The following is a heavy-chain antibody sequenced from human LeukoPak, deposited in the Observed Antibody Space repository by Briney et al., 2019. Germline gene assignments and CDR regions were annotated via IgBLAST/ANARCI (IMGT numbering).Heavy chain of an antibody. D-gene: IGHD3-10*01. CDR1: GFTFSTYG. CDR3: AKDDGWLYYND. CDR2: ISGSGGST. J-gene: IGHJ4*02. V-gene: IGHV3-23*01. Sequence: GSLRLSCEASGFTFSTYGINWVRQAPGKGLEWVSAISGSGGSTYYADSVKGRFTISRDNSKNTLWLQMNSLKGEDTAVYYCAKDDGWLYYNDWGQGTLVTVSS.